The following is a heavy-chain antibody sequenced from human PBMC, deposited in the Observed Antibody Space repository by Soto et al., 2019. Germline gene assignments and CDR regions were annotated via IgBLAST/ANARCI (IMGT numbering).Heavy chain of an antibody. Sequence: QVQLVESGGGVVQPGRSLRLSCAASGFTFNNYGMHWVRQAPGKGLEWLAVIWNDGSNNYYANSVKGRFTISRDNSKNTLYLQMRSPRAEDTAVYYCARRQIPPPTRGAANARGGMDVWGQGTTVTVSS. CDR3: ARRQIPPPTRGAANARGGMDV. V-gene: IGHV3-33*01. CDR2: IWNDGSNN. J-gene: IGHJ6*02. CDR1: GFTFNNYG. D-gene: IGHD6-13*01.